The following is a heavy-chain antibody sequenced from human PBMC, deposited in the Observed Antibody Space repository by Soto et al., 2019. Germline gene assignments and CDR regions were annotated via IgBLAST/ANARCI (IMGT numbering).Heavy chain of an antibody. CDR1: GYTFTGYY. D-gene: IGHD5-18*01. CDR2: INPNSGGT. J-gene: IGHJ4*02. Sequence: ASVKVSCKASGYTFTGYYMHWVRQAPGQGLEWMGWINPNSGGTNYAQKFQGWVTMTRDTSISTAYMELSRLRSDDTAVYYCARDRGYSYGYFDYWGQGTLVTVSS. V-gene: IGHV1-2*04. CDR3: ARDRGYSYGYFDY.